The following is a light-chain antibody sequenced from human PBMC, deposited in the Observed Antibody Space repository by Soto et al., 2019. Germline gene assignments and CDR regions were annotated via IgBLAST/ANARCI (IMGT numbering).Light chain of an antibody. CDR1: QSISSY. V-gene: IGKV1-39*01. CDR3: QQSYSTLT. J-gene: IGKJ3*01. Sequence: DIQMTQSPSSLSASVGDRVTITCRASQSISSYLNWYQQKPGKAPKLLIYAASSLQSGVPSRFSGSGSGTDFTLTISSLQPEDFATYCQQSYSTLTFGPGTKVDIK. CDR2: AAS.